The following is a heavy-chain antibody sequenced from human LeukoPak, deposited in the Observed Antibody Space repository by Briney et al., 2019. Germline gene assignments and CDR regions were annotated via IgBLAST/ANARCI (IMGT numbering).Heavy chain of an antibody. CDR2: INQDDTQK. Sequence: GSLRLSCAASGFTFTYYWMSWVRQAPGKGLEWVANINQDDTQKYYVDSVKGRFAISEDNAKNSLYLQMNSLRVEDTAVYYCAKVGRSGWPLDNWGQGTLVTVSS. CDR1: GFTFTYYW. D-gene: IGHD6-19*01. J-gene: IGHJ4*02. CDR3: AKVGRSGWPLDN. V-gene: IGHV3-7*01.